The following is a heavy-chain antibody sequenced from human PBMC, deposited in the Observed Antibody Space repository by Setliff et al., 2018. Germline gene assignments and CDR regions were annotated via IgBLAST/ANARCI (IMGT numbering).Heavy chain of an antibody. J-gene: IGHJ4*02. D-gene: IGHD2-2*01. CDR3: ARQGCSSTSCHSIDY. CDR2: IYPGDSDT. V-gene: IGHV5-51*01. Sequence: GESLKISCKGFGYSFTSHWIGWVRQMPGKGLEWMWIIYPGDSDTRHSPSFQGHVTISADKSITTAYLQWSSLKASDTAMYYCARQGCSSTSCHSIDYWGQGTLVTVSS. CDR1: GYSFTSHW.